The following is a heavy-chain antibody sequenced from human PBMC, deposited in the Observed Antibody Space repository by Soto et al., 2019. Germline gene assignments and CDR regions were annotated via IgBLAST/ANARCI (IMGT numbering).Heavy chain of an antibody. J-gene: IGHJ3*02. Sequence: SETLSLTCTVSGGSISSSNYYWGWIRQPPGKGLEWIGSIYYSGSTYHNPPLKSRVTISKDTSKNQFSLKLSSVTAADTAVYYCARPSGSSHTAFDIWGQGTMVT. CDR2: IYYSGST. CDR1: GGSISSSNYY. CDR3: ARPSGSSHTAFDI. V-gene: IGHV4-39*01. D-gene: IGHD1-26*01.